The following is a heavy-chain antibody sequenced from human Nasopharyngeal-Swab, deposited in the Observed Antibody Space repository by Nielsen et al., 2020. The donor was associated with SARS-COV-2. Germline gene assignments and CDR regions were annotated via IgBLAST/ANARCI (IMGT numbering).Heavy chain of an antibody. V-gene: IGHV3-30*03. Sequence: GSLKISCAASGFTFSSYGMHWVRQAPGKGLEWVAVISYDGSNKYYADSVKGRFTISRDNSKNTLYLQMNSLRAEDTAVYYCAREAIQEFDYWGQGTLVTVSS. CDR3: AREAIQEFDY. J-gene: IGHJ4*02. CDR2: ISYDGSNK. D-gene: IGHD5-18*01. CDR1: GFTFSSYG.